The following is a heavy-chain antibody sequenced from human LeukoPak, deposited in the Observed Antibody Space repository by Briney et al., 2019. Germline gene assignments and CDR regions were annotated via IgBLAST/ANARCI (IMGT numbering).Heavy chain of an antibody. Sequence: GGSLRLSCATSRFTFSSYTLSWVRQAPGKGLEWVSAISGSGDSTYYADSVKGRFTISRDNSKNTLYLQMNSLRAEDTAVYYCAKDGGYSYGYSLDYWGQGTLVTVSS. J-gene: IGHJ4*02. CDR2: ISGSGDST. CDR1: RFTFSSYT. V-gene: IGHV3-23*01. D-gene: IGHD5-18*01. CDR3: AKDGGYSYGYSLDY.